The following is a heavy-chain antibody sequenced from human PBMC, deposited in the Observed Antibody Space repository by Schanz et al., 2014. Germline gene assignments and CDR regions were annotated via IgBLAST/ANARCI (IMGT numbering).Heavy chain of an antibody. D-gene: IGHD3-22*01. CDR1: GFTFGGYA. V-gene: IGHV3-30-3*02. CDR2: ISYDGSTK. J-gene: IGHJ4*02. CDR3: AKSYDTSGYSGFDY. Sequence: VQLLESGGRLVQPGGSLRLSCTVSGFTFGGYALHWVRQAPGKGLEWVAVISYDGSTKYYADSVKGRFTISRDNSKNTLYLQMNSLRTEDTAVYFCAKSYDTSGYSGFDYWGQGTLVAVSS.